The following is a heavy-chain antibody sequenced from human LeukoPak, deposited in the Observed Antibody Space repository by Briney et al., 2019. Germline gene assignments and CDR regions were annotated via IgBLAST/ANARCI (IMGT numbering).Heavy chain of an antibody. V-gene: IGHV3-21*01. D-gene: IGHD6-13*01. CDR3: ARTAAGNPFDY. Sequence: GGSLRLSCSASGFTFSSYSMIWVRQAPGKGLEWVSFIDSGSSSRIYYADSVKGRFTISRDNAKNSLYLQMNNLRAEDTAVYYCARTAAGNPFDYWGQGTLVTVSS. CDR1: GFTFSSYS. CDR2: IDSGSSSRI. J-gene: IGHJ4*02.